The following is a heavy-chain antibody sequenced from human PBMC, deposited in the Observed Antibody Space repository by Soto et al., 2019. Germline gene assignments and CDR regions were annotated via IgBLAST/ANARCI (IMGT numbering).Heavy chain of an antibody. J-gene: IGHJ4*02. CDR3: AXEPNYFDY. V-gene: IGHV1-18*01. CDR1: GYTFTSYG. Sequence: QVQLVQSGAEVKKPGASVKVSCKASGYTFTSYGISWVRQAPGQGLEWMGWISAYNGNTKYAQKLQGRVTMTTDTPTSTADMELRSLRSDDTAVYYXAXEPNYFDYWGQGTLVTVSS. CDR2: ISAYNGNT.